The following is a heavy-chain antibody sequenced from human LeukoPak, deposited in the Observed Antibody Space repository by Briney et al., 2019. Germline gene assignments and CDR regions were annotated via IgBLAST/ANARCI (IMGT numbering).Heavy chain of an antibody. CDR1: GFTFRSYA. D-gene: IGHD3-10*02. CDR2: ISGSGGNT. Sequence: GGSLRLSCGASGFTFRSYAMSWVRQAPGKGLEWVSVISGSGGNTYYADSVKGRFTISRDNAKNSLYLQMNSLRAEDTAVYYCAELGITMIGGVWGKGTTVTISS. CDR3: AELGITMIGGV. J-gene: IGHJ6*04. V-gene: IGHV3-23*01.